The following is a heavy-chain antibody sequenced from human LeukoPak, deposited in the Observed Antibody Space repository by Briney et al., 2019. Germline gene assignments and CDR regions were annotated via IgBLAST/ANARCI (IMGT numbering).Heavy chain of an antibody. Sequence: RASVKVSCKASGYTFTSYDINWVRQATGQGLEWMGWMNPNSGNTGYAQKFQGRVTMTRNTSISTAYMELSSLRSEDTAVYYCARVDGYSGYDELNWFDPWGRGTLVTVSS. CDR1: GYTFTSYD. CDR3: ARVDGYSGYDELNWFDP. D-gene: IGHD5-12*01. V-gene: IGHV1-8*01. CDR2: MNPNSGNT. J-gene: IGHJ5*02.